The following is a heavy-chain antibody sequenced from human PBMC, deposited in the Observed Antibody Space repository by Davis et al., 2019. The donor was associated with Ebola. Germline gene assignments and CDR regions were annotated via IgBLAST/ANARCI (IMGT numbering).Heavy chain of an antibody. CDR3: TRPQLVLRGYYYYYGMDV. D-gene: IGHD6-13*01. CDR1: GGSISSSSYY. J-gene: IGHJ6*02. V-gene: IGHV4-39*07. Sequence: SETLSLTCTVSGGSISSSSYYWGWIRQPPGKGLEWIGEINHSGSTNYNPSLKSRVTISVDTSKNQFSLKLSSVTAADTAVYYCTRPQLVLRGYYYYYGMDVWGQGTTVTVSS. CDR2: INHSGST.